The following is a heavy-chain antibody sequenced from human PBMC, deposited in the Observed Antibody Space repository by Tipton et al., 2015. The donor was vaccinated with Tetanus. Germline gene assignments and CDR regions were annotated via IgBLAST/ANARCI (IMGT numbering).Heavy chain of an antibody. J-gene: IGHJ5*02. CDR3: ARHGIKSSNTWFDP. CDR2: VYPGGSDP. D-gene: IGHD5-12*01. Sequence: QLVQSGAEVKKPGESLQISCKGSGYNFTVYYIGWVRQMPGKGLEWMGIVYPGGSDPIYSLSFQGHVTISADRSLNTAYLQWSSLKASDTATYYCARHGIKSSNTWFDPWGQGTQVTVSS. V-gene: IGHV5-51*01. CDR1: GYNFTVYY.